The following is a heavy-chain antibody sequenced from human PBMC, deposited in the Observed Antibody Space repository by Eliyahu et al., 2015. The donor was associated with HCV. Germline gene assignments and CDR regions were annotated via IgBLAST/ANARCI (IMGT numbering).Heavy chain of an antibody. J-gene: IGHJ4*02. V-gene: IGHV3-33*01. Sequence: QVQLVESGGGXVQPGRSXRLSCXXXGFXFSSXGMHWVRQAPGKGLEWVAVIWYDGSNKYYADSVKGRFTISRDNSKKTLYLQMNSLRAEDTAVYYCARGTYYYDSSGYYPFDYWGQGTLVTVSS. CDR1: GFXFSSXG. D-gene: IGHD3-22*01. CDR3: ARGTYYYDSSGYYPFDY. CDR2: IWYDGSNK.